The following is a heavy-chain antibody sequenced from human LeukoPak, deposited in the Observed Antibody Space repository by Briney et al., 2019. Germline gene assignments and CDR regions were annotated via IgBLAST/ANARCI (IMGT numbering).Heavy chain of an antibody. CDR2: IYKTGST. V-gene: IGHV4-39*07. Sequence: PSETLSLTCTASGGSISSSSHYWGWIRQPPGKGLEWIASIYKTGSTFYNPSLKSRVTISVDTSKDQFSLKLSSVTAADTAVYYCAKNDYGGNLPSIPWGQGTLVTVSS. CDR1: GGSISSSSHY. CDR3: AKNDYGGNLPSIP. D-gene: IGHD4-23*01. J-gene: IGHJ5*02.